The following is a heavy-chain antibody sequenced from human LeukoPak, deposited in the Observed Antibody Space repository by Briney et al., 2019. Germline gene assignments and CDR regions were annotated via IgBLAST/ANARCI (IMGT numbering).Heavy chain of an antibody. CDR1: GGSISSYY. CDR2: IYYSGST. J-gene: IGHJ3*02. V-gene: IGHV4-59*01. CDR3: ARVRWFGEFYDAFDI. D-gene: IGHD3-10*01. Sequence: SETLSLTCTVSGGSISSYYWSWIRQPPGKGLEWSGYIYYSGSTNYNPSLKSRVTISVDTSKNQFSLKLSSVTAADTAVYYCARVRWFGEFYDAFDIWGQGTMVTVSS.